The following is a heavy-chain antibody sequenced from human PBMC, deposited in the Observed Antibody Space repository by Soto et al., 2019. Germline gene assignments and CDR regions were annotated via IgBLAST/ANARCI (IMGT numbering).Heavy chain of an antibody. CDR2: IYYSGST. CDR1: GGSISSSSYF. J-gene: IGHJ5*02. D-gene: IGHD2-21*02. CDR3: ARHPSDFWFDP. V-gene: IGHV4-39*01. Sequence: QLQLQESGPGLVKPSETLSLTCSVSGGSISSSSYFWGWIRHPPGKGLEWIGSIYYSGSTYYNPSLKSRVTVSVDTSKNQFSLKLSSVTAADTAVYYCARHPSDFWFDPWGQGTLVTVSS.